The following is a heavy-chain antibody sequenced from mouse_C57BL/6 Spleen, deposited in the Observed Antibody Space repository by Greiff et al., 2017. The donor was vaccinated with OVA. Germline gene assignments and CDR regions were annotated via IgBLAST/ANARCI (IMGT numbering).Heavy chain of an antibody. D-gene: IGHD1-1*01. J-gene: IGHJ4*01. Sequence: VQLQQSGPGLVQPSQSLSITCTVSGFSLTSYGVHWVRQPPGKGLEWLGVIWSGGSTDYNAAFISRLSISKDNSKSQVFFKMNSLQADDTAIYYCAKNGYYYGSSDYAMDYWGQGTSVTVSS. CDR3: AKNGYYYGSSDYAMDY. CDR1: GFSLTSYG. V-gene: IGHV2-4*01. CDR2: IWSGGST.